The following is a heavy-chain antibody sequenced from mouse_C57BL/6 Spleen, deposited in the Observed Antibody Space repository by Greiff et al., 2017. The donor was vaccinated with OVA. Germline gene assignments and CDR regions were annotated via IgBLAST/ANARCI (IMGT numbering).Heavy chain of an antibody. D-gene: IGHD1-1*01. V-gene: IGHV1-72*01. CDR2: IDPTSGGT. Sequence: VQLNQPGAELVKPGASVKLSCKASGYTFTSYWMHWVKQRPGRGLEWIGSIDPTSGGTKYNEKFKNKATLTVDKSSSTAYMQLSSLTSADSAVYYCFYYGSSGGLFDVWGRGTVVTVSS. CDR1: GYTFTSYW. CDR3: FYYGSSGGLFDV. J-gene: IGHJ1*03.